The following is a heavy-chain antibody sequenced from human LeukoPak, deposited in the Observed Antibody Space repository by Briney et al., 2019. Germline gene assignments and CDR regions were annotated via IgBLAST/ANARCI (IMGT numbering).Heavy chain of an antibody. J-gene: IGHJ4*02. CDR3: TRVYSSGWYGNYFDY. CDR2: IRSKAYGGTT. CDR1: GFTFGDHA. D-gene: IGHD6-19*01. V-gene: IGHV3-49*04. Sequence: GGSLRLSCTASGFTFGDHAMSWVRQAPGKGLEWVGSIRSKAYGGTTEYAASVKGRFTISRDDSKSIAYLQMNSLKTEDTAVYYCTRVYSSGWYGNYFDYWGQGTLVTVSS.